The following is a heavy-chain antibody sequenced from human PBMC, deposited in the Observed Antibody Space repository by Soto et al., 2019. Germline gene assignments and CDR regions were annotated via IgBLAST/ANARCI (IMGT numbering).Heavy chain of an antibody. CDR1: GYGFTSYY. CDR2: INPTGGRT. J-gene: IGHJ6*02. V-gene: IGHV1-46*01. Sequence: XSVKVSCEASGYGFTSYYIHWVRQAPGQGLEWMGLINPTGGRTSYAQRFQGRVIMTRDTATRTVYLHLASLRSDDTALYYCARGGSVTKSFYYDFGMDVWGQGSTVTVSS. D-gene: IGHD3-16*01. CDR3: ARGGSVTKSFYYDFGMDV.